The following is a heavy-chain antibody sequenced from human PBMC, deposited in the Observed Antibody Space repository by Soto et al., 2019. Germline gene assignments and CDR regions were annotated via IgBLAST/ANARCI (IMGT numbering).Heavy chain of an antibody. CDR2: ISDVDDST. D-gene: IGHD2-8*02. CDR3: VKGSRPIPNISGIVYWRY. J-gene: IGHJ4*02. Sequence: PGGSLRLSCETSGFSFSNYAMTWVRQAPGKGLEWVSTISDVDDSTYSADSVKGRFTISRDNSRNTLYLQMDNLGAEDTAIDIGVKGSRPIPNISGIVYWRYWGQGNPVTVSS. V-gene: IGHV3-23*01. CDR1: GFSFSNYA.